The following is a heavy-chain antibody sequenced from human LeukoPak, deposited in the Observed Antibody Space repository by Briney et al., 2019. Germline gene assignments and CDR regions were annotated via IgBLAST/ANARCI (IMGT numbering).Heavy chain of an antibody. J-gene: IGHJ4*02. Sequence: LPGGSLRLSCAASGFTFSNYAMNWVRQAPGKGLEWVSSFTGSGGDAHYADSVKGRFTISRDNSKNTLDLQMNSLRAEDTAVYYCAKGLKGCSGSSCYYFFDFWGQGALITVSS. V-gene: IGHV3-23*01. CDR3: AKGLKGCSGSSCYYFFDF. CDR1: GFTFSNYA. CDR2: FTGSGGDA. D-gene: IGHD2-15*01.